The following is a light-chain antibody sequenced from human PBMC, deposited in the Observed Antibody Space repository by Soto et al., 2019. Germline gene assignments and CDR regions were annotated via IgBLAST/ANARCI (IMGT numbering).Light chain of an antibody. Sequence: DIQMTQSPSSLSASVRDRVTITCRASQSISTYLYWYQQKPGKAPKLLIYAASSLQSGVPSRFSGSGSGTDFTLTISSLQPEDFATYHCQQSYSIPITFGQGTRLEIK. J-gene: IGKJ5*01. V-gene: IGKV1-39*01. CDR3: QQSYSIPIT. CDR2: AAS. CDR1: QSISTY.